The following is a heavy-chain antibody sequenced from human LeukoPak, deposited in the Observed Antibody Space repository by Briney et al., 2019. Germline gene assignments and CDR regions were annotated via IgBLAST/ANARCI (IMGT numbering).Heavy chain of an antibody. J-gene: IGHJ5*02. CDR3: ARVVPANSAGRRFDP. D-gene: IGHD2-2*01. V-gene: IGHV1-2*02. CDR1: GYTFTGYY. CDR2: INPNSGGT. Sequence: ASVKVSCKASGYTFTGYYMHWVRQAPGQGLEWMGWINPNSGGTNYAQKFQGRVTMTRGTSISTAYMELSRLRSDDTAVYYCARVVPANSAGRRFDPWGQGTLVTVSS.